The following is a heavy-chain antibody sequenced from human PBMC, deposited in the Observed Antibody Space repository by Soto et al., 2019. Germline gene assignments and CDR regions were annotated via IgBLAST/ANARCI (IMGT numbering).Heavy chain of an antibody. Sequence: EVQLLESGGGLVQPGGSLRLSCAASGFTFSSYAMSWVRQAPGKGLEWVSAISGSGGSTYYADSVKGRFTISRDNSKNTLYLQMNSLRAEDTAVYYCAKDGKEYSSSWNEGAVDYWGQGTLVTVSS. CDR1: GFTFSSYA. D-gene: IGHD6-13*01. J-gene: IGHJ4*02. CDR2: ISGSGGST. CDR3: AKDGKEYSSSWNEGAVDY. V-gene: IGHV3-23*01.